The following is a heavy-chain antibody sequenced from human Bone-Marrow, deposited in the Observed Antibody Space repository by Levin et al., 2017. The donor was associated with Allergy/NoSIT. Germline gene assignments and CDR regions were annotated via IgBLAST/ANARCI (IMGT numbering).Heavy chain of an antibody. CDR3: TRGKRIRLGELSSDF. CDR2: IHPNSGAT. Sequence: GESLKISCKTSGYTFTDYYMHWVRQAPGQGLEWMGWIHPNSGATNYAQKFQGRVTMTRDTSIGTTYMEVYRLRSDDTAVYYCTRGKRIRLGELSSDFWGQGTLVTVSS. CDR1: GYTFTDYY. V-gene: IGHV1-2*02. D-gene: IGHD3-16*02. J-gene: IGHJ4*02.